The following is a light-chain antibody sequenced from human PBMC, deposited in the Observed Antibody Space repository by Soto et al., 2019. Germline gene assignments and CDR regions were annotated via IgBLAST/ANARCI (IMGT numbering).Light chain of an antibody. CDR1: SSDVGGYNY. CDR2: EVY. Sequence: QSAPTQPXSASXSPGQXVTXXCTGTSSDVGGYNYVSWYQQYPGKAPKLMIYEVYKRHSGVPDRFSGSKSGNTASLTVSGLQPEDEADYYCSAYAGSSTWVFGGGTQLTVL. V-gene: IGLV2-8*01. CDR3: SAYAGSSTWV. J-gene: IGLJ2*01.